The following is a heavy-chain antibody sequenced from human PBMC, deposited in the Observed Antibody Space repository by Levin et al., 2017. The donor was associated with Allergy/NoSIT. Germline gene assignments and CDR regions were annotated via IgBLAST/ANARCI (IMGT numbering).Heavy chain of an antibody. CDR3: ARDVGARDGYNDAFDI. CDR2: ISSSSSYI. D-gene: IGHD5-24*01. V-gene: IGHV3-21*01. CDR1: GFTFSTYS. Sequence: ETLSLTCAASGFTFSTYSMNWVRQAPGKGLEWVSSISSSSSYIYYADSVKGRFTISRDNAKNSLYLQMNSLRAEDTAVYYCARDVGARDGYNDAFDIWGQGTMVTVSS. J-gene: IGHJ3*02.